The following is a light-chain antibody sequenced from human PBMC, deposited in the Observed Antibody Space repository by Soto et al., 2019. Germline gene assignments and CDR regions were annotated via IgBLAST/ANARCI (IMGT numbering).Light chain of an antibody. CDR2: KGA. J-gene: IGKJ5*01. CDR3: QQQYISLGT. V-gene: IGKV1-5*03. Sequence: DIWLTQSPPTLSSSDGERVTNTCRASQSVRSWLVWYQQQTGRAAKLLLYKGATLKSGGPSGLSSGRAGTEFIIPTSSLQEADGITVYYQQQYISLGTFGQGTRLEI. CDR1: QSVRSW.